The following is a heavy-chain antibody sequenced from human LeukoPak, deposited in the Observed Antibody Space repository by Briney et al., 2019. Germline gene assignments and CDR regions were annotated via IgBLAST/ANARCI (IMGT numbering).Heavy chain of an antibody. Sequence: SETLSLTCTVSGGSISSGSISSYYWSWIRQPPGKGLEWIGYIYYSGSTNYNPSLKSRVTISVDTSKNQFSPKLSSVTAADTAVYYCATMSGTYYKFDYWGQGTLVTVSS. CDR2: IYYSGST. V-gene: IGHV4-61*01. CDR3: ATMSGTYYKFDY. CDR1: GGSISSGSISSYY. D-gene: IGHD1-26*01. J-gene: IGHJ4*02.